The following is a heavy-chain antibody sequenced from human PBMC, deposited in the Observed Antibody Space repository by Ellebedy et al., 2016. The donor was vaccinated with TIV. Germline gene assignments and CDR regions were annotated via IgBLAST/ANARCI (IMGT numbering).Heavy chain of an antibody. CDR2: ISWNSGDI. CDR1: GFTFNNYA. CDR3: AKDRSRRSGLGIFSFDY. V-gene: IGHV3-9*01. Sequence: SLKISCAASGFTFNNYAMSWVRQAPGKGLEWVSAISWNSGDIGFADSVKGRFTITRDNAKNSLYLQMDSLRAEDTALYYCAKDRSRRSGLGIFSFDYWGQGTLVTVSS. J-gene: IGHJ4*02. D-gene: IGHD5-12*01.